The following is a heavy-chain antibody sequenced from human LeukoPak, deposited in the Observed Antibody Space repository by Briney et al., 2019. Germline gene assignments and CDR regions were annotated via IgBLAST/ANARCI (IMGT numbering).Heavy chain of an antibody. V-gene: IGHV3-43*02. Sequence: QAGGSLRLSCAAPRFTFGDYAMHWGRQAPGKGLEWVSLISGDGGSTYYADSVKGRFTISRDNSKNSLYLQMNSLRTEDTAFYYCAKGGLHDYYDSSGSLDYWGQGTLVTVSS. CDR1: RFTFGDYA. CDR2: ISGDGGST. D-gene: IGHD3-22*01. J-gene: IGHJ4*02. CDR3: AKGGLHDYYDSSGSLDY.